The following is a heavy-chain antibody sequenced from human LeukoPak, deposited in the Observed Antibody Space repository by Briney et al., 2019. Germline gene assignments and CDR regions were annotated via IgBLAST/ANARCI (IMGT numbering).Heavy chain of an antibody. CDR3: ARVVDFWSGFRP. D-gene: IGHD3-3*01. Sequence: PSETLSLTCTVSGASISSANYYWSWLRQPPGTGLEWIGYIYYSGSTNYNPSLKSRVTISVDTSKNQFSLKLSSVTAADTAVYYCARVVDFWSGFRPWGQGTLVIVSS. V-gene: IGHV4-61*01. CDR2: IYYSGST. J-gene: IGHJ5*02. CDR1: GASISSANYY.